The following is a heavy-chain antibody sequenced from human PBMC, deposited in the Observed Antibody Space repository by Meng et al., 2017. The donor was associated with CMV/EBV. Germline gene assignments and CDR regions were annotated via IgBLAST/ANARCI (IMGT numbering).Heavy chain of an antibody. Sequence: GGSLRLSCAASGFTFSSYSMNWVRQAPGKGLEWVSSISSSSSYIYYADSVKGRFTISRDNAKNSLYLQMNSLRAEDTAVYYCARGLERCSSSSTFDYWGQGTLVTVSS. V-gene: IGHV3-21*01. CDR2: ISSSSSYI. CDR1: GFTFSSYS. J-gene: IGHJ4*02. CDR3: ARGLERCSSSSTFDY. D-gene: IGHD6-6*01.